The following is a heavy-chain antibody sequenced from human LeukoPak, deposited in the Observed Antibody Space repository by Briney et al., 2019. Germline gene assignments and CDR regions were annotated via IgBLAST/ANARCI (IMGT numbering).Heavy chain of an antibody. CDR2: IYSSGST. CDR1: GGSISSYY. V-gene: IGHV4-4*07. CDR3: ARDPSSFGGLFDP. D-gene: IGHD3-10*01. J-gene: IGHJ5*02. Sequence: SETLSLTCTVSGGSISSYYWNWIRQPAGKGLEWIGRIYSSGSTNYNPSLKSRVTMSVGTSKNQFSLKLSAVTAADTAVYYCARDPSSFGGLFDPWGQGTLVAVSS.